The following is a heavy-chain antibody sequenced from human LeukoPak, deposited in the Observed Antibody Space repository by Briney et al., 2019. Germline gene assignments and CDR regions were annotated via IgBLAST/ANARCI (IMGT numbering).Heavy chain of an antibody. V-gene: IGHV4-34*01. CDR1: GESFSGYY. CDR3: ARLCGGDCFSF. Sequence: SETLSLTCGVYGESFSGYYWSWIRQPPGKGLEWIGEINHSGSTNYNPSLKSRVTMSVDTSKNQFSLKLSSVTAADTAVYYCARLCGGDCFSFWGQGTMVTVSS. J-gene: IGHJ3*01. D-gene: IGHD2-21*01. CDR2: INHSGST.